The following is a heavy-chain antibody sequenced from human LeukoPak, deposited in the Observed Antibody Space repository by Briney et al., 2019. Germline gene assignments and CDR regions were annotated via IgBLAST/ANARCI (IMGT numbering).Heavy chain of an antibody. Sequence: PSETLSLTCSVSGDSIKSYYWTWIRQSPGKGLEWIGHIYDGGNTNYNPSLKSRVTMSIDTSENQFSLKLSSVTAADAAVYFCASAPPLNYYDSGGYYFGPHAFDVWSQGAMVTVSS. CDR3: ASAPPLNYYDSGGYYFGPHAFDV. J-gene: IGHJ3*01. V-gene: IGHV4-59*13. CDR1: GDSIKSYY. CDR2: IYDGGNT. D-gene: IGHD3-22*01.